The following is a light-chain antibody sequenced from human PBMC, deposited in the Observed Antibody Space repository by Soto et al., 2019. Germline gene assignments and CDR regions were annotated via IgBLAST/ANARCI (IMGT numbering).Light chain of an antibody. CDR2: GAS. CDR1: QNINNW. V-gene: IGKV1-5*01. J-gene: IGKJ2*01. Sequence: DTQMTQSPSTLSASVGDTVTITCRARQNINNWLAWYQQKPEKVPKLLIYGASTLEDGVPSRFSGSRSGTEFPLPLNGLQPDDFATYYGHRYDGYFGRGPKLEIK. CDR3: HRYDGY.